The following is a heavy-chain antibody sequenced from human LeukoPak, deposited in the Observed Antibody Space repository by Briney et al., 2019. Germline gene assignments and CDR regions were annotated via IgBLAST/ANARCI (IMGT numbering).Heavy chain of an antibody. Sequence: PGGSLRLSCAASGFTFSTYAMHWVRQAPGKGLEWVAAISSDGNHKHFADFVRGRFTISRDNSKYTLFLQMNSLRPDDTAVYYCARDRLPPPGVYCFDPWGQGTLVTVSS. V-gene: IGHV3-30-3*01. J-gene: IGHJ5*02. D-gene: IGHD5-12*01. CDR2: ISSDGNHK. CDR3: ARDRLPPPGVYCFDP. CDR1: GFTFSTYA.